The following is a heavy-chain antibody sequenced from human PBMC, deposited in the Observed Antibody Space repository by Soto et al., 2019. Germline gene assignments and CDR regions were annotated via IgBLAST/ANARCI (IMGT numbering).Heavy chain of an antibody. CDR2: IYTSGST. CDR3: ARATYYYDSSGYYYAHYFDY. D-gene: IGHD3-22*01. J-gene: IGHJ4*02. V-gene: IGHV4-4*07. CDR1: GGSISSYY. Sequence: SETLSLTCTGSGGSISSYYWSWIRQPAGKGLEWIGRIYTSGSTNYNPSLKSRVTMSVDTSKNQFSLKLSSVTAADTAVYYCARATYYYDSSGYYYAHYFDYWGQGTLVTVSS.